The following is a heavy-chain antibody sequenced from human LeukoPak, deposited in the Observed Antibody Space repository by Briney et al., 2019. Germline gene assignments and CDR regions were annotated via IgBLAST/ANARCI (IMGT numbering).Heavy chain of an antibody. CDR2: IIPILGIA. V-gene: IGHV1-69*04. CDR1: GGTFSSYT. D-gene: IGHD6-13*01. CDR3: ARDKFGSSSWSYYFDY. J-gene: IGHJ4*02. Sequence: ASVKVSCKASGGTFSSYTISWGRQAPGQGLEWMGRIIPILGIANYAQKFQGRVTITADKSTSTAYMELSSLRSEDTAVYYCARDKFGSSSWSYYFDYWGQGTLVTVSS.